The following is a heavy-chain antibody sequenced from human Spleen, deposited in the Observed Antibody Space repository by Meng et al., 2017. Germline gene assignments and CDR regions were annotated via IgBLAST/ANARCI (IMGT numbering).Heavy chain of an antibody. J-gene: IGHJ4*02. CDR3: ARGPGIAAAGKPFDY. D-gene: IGHD6-13*01. CDR2: INHSGST. Sequence: QVQLQQWGAGRLKPSETLSLTCAVYGGSFSGYYWSWIRQPPGKGLEWIGEINHSGSTNYNPSLKSRVTISVDTSKNQFSLKLSSVTAADTAVYYCARGPGIAAAGKPFDYWGQGTLVTVSS. CDR1: GGSFSGYY. V-gene: IGHV4-34*01.